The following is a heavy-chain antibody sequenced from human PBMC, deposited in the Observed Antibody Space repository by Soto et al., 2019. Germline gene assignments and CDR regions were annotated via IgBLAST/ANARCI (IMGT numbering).Heavy chain of an antibody. CDR3: ARVRFLGYYDSSGYYKGDYFDY. D-gene: IGHD3-22*01. CDR2: IYYSWST. V-gene: IGHV4-31*03. CDR1: GGSISSGGYY. Sequence: SETLSLTCTVSGGSISSGGYYWSWIRQHPGKGLEWIGYIYYSWSTYYNPSLKSRVTISVDTSKNQFSLKLSSVTAADTAVYYCARVRFLGYYDSSGYYKGDYFDYWGQGTLVTVSS. J-gene: IGHJ4*02.